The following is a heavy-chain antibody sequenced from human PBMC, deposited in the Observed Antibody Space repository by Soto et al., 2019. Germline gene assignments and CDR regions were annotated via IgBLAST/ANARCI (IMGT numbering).Heavy chain of an antibody. CDR1: GGSISSGGYY. J-gene: IGHJ3*02. V-gene: IGHV4-31*03. D-gene: IGHD4-4*01. CDR2: IYYSGST. CDR3: AGGGGNYVAFDI. Sequence: QVQLQESGPGLVKPSQTLSLTCTVSGGSISSGGYYWSWIRQHPGKGLEWIGYIYYSGSTYYNPSLTSRVTISVDTSKNQCSLKLSSVTAADTAVYYCAGGGGNYVAFDIWVQGTMVTVSS.